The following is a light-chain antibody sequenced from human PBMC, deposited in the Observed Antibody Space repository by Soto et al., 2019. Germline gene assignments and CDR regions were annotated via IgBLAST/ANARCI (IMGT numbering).Light chain of an antibody. CDR2: EVS. Sequence: QSVLTQPASVSGSPGQSITISCTGTSRDVGGYNYVSWYQQHPGKAPKFMIYEVSNRPSGVSNRFSGSKSGNTASLTISGLQAEDEADYYCSSYTSSSTRVFGTGTKLTVL. J-gene: IGLJ1*01. CDR3: SSYTSSSTRV. CDR1: SRDVGGYNY. V-gene: IGLV2-14*01.